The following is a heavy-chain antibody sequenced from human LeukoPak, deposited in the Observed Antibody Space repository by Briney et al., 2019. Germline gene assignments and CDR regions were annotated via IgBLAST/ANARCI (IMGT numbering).Heavy chain of an antibody. CDR2: IYPGDSDT. CDR1: GNNFTSYW. D-gene: IGHD2-2*01. Sequence: GESLKISCKYSGNNFTSYWIGWVRQMPGKGLEWMGIIYPGDSDTRYSPSFQGQVTISGDRSISTAYLQWSSLKASGTAMYYCARHDCSSASCYGGLGWFDPWGQGTLVTVSS. CDR3: ARHDCSSASCYGGLGWFDP. V-gene: IGHV5-51*01. J-gene: IGHJ5*02.